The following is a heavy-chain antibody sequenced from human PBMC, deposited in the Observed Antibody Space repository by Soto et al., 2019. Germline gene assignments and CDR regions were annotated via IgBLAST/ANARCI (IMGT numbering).Heavy chain of an antibody. J-gene: IGHJ4*02. V-gene: IGHV4-39*01. Sequence: QLQLQESGPGLVKPSETLSLTCTVSGGSISSSSYYWGWIRQPPGKGLEWIGSIYYSGSTYYNPSLKSRVTISVDTSKNQFSLKLSSVTAADTAVYYCASSKGVITDLDYWGQGTLVTVSS. CDR3: ASSKGVITDLDY. D-gene: IGHD3-10*01. CDR1: GGSISSSSYY. CDR2: IYYSGST.